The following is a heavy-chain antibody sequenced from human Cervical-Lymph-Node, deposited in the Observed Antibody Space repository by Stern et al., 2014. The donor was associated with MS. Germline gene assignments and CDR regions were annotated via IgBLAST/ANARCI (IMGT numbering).Heavy chain of an antibody. D-gene: IGHD3-3*01. CDR3: ARGRRYLESSYAGMDV. Sequence: QVQLQESGPGLVKPSETLSLLCTVSRGSISTYYWSWIRQPPGQGLDWIGYIYYPGSTKYNPSLKSRVAMSVDSSNNQFSLKLSSVTAADTAVYYCARGRRYLESSYAGMDVWGQGTTVTVSS. J-gene: IGHJ6*02. V-gene: IGHV4-59*01. CDR2: IYYPGST. CDR1: RGSISTYY.